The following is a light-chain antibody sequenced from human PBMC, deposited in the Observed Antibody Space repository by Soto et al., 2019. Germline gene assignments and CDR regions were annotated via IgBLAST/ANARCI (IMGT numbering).Light chain of an antibody. CDR1: QSVLYSSNNMNY. V-gene: IGKV4-1*01. Sequence: DVVLTQSPDSLAVSLGERATINCKSSQSVLYSSNNMNYLAWYQQKAGQPPKLLIYWASTRESGVPDRFGGSGSGTEFTLTISSLQAEDVAVYYCQQYNSYSPWTFGQGTKVDI. CDR2: WAS. J-gene: IGKJ1*01. CDR3: QQYNSYSPWT.